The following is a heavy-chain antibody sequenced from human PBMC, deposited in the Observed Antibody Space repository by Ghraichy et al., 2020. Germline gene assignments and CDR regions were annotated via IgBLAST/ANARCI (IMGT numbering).Heavy chain of an antibody. V-gene: IGHV6-1*01. CDR1: GDSVSSNSAA. CDR3: AREAGDIVVVPARRNNWFDP. D-gene: IGHD2-2*01. Sequence: SQTLSLTCAISGDSVSSNSAAWNWIRQSPSRGLEWLGRTYYRSKWYNDYAVSVKSRITINPDTSKNQFSLQLNSVTPEDTAVYYCAREAGDIVVVPARRNNWFDPWGQGTLVTVSS. J-gene: IGHJ5*02. CDR2: TYYRSKWYN.